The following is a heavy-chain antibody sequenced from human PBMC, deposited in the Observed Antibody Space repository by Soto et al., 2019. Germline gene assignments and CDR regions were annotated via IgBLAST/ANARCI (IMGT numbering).Heavy chain of an antibody. Sequence: SETLSLTCTVSGGSISSGGYYWSWIRQHPGKGLEWIGYIYYSGSTYYNPSLKSRVTISVDRSKNQFSLKLSSVTAADTAVYYCARGMTTVTTFDDWGQGTLVTVSS. J-gene: IGHJ4*02. CDR2: IYYSGST. V-gene: IGHV4-31*03. D-gene: IGHD4-17*01. CDR3: ARGMTTVTTFDD. CDR1: GGSISSGGYY.